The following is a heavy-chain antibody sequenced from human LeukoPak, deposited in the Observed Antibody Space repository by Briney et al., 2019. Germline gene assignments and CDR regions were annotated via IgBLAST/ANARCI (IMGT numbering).Heavy chain of an antibody. CDR3: ARRAEWFSWTRLDAFDI. J-gene: IGHJ3*02. D-gene: IGHD3-3*01. V-gene: IGHV1-69*01. CDR1: GGSLKNFA. CDR2: FNHIYGTT. Sequence: GSSVKVSCKASGGSLKNFAISWVRQAPGQGPEWMGGFNHIYGTTNYAQKFQGRVTITVDDSTNIAYLDLSSLRSDGTALYYCARRAEWFSWTRLDAFDIWGQGTMVTVSS.